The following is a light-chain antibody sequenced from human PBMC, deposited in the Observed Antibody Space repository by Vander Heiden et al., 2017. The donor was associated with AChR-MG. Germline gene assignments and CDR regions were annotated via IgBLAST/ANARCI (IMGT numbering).Light chain of an antibody. CDR1: SSDVGGYNY. J-gene: IGLJ2*01. CDR2: DVC. CDR3: GADRSGNTVL. V-gene: IGLV2-14*03. Sequence: QSALTQPASVSGSPGQSISISCTGTSSDVGGYNYVAWYQQHPGTAPKFLVYDVCVRPAGFSHCFSASKSGNTASLTISVLQPEDDADYYCGADRSGNTVLFGGGTRVTVL.